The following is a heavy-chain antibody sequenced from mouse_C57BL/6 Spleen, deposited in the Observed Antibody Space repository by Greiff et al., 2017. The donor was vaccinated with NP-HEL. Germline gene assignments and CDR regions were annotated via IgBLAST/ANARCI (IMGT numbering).Heavy chain of an antibody. Sequence: VQLNESGAELVRPGASVKLSCTASGFNIKDDYMHWVKQRPEQGLEWIGWIDPENGDTEYASKFQGKATITADTSSNTAYLQLSSLTSEDTAVYYCTTYYYGSFDYWGQGTTLTVSS. CDR2: IDPENGDT. V-gene: IGHV14-4*01. CDR1: GFNIKDDY. J-gene: IGHJ2*01. CDR3: TTYYYGSFDY. D-gene: IGHD1-1*01.